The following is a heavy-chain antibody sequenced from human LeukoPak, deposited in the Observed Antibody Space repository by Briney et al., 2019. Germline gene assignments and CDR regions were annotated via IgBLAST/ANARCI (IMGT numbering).Heavy chain of an antibody. D-gene: IGHD2-21*02. CDR2: INESGST. J-gene: IGHJ2*01. CDR3: ASAYCGGDCTPYWYFDL. Sequence: SETLSLTCAVFGGSFSGYFWSWIRQPPGKGLEWIGEINESGSTNYNPSLKSRVTISVDTSKNQFSLKLSSVTAADTAVYYCASAYCGGDCTPYWYFDLWGRGTLVTVSS. CDR1: GGSFSGYF. V-gene: IGHV4-34*01.